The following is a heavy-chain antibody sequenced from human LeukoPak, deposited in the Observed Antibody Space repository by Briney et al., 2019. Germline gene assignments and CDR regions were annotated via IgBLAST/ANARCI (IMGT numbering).Heavy chain of an antibody. CDR1: GFTFSDYY. CDR3: ARDLSVFGAVAPPY. CDR2: ISSSGSTI. J-gene: IGHJ4*02. Sequence: GGSLRLSCAASGFTFSDYYMSWIRQAPGKGLERVSYISSSGSTIYYADYVKGRFTISRDNAKNSLYLQMNSLRAEDTAVYYCARDLSVFGAVAPPYWGQGTLVTVSS. D-gene: IGHD6-19*01. V-gene: IGHV3-11*04.